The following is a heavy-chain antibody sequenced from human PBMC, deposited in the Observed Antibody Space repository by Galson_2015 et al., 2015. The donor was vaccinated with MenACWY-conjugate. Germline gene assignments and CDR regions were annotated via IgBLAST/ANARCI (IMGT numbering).Heavy chain of an antibody. J-gene: IGHJ4*02. D-gene: IGHD3-16*02. Sequence: LRLSCAASGFTFRNAWMNWVRPAPGKGLEWVGRIKSKTDGGTTDYAAPVKGRFTISRDDSKNTLYLQMNSLKTEDTAVYYCTTGKRLRLGELSNWGQGTLVTVSS. V-gene: IGHV3-15*07. CDR3: TTGKRLRLGELSN. CDR1: GFTFRNAW. CDR2: IKSKTDGGTT.